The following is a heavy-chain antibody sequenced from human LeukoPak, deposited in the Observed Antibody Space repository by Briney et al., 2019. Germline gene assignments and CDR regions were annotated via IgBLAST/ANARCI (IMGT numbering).Heavy chain of an antibody. J-gene: IGHJ3*02. CDR1: GGTFSSYT. CDR3: ARDDRQWEPDDAFDI. V-gene: IGHV1-69*04. CDR2: IIPILGIA. Sequence: SVKVSCXASGGTFSSYTISWVRQAPGQGLEWMGRIIPILGIANYAQKFQGRVTITADKSTSTAYMELSSLRSEDTAVYYCARDDRQWEPDDAFDIWGQGTMVTVSS. D-gene: IGHD1-26*01.